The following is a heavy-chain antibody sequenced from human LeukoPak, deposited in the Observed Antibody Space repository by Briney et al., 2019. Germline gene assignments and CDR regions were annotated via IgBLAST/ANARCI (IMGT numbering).Heavy chain of an antibody. CDR1: GGSISSYY. CDR3: ARARTGWRAAAGTIFDY. J-gene: IGHJ4*02. V-gene: IGHV4-4*07. D-gene: IGHD6-13*01. Sequence: SETLSLTCTVSGGSISSYYWSWIRQPAGKGLEWIGRIYTSGSTNYNPSLKSRVTISVDTSKNQFSLKLSSVTAADTAVYYCARARTGWRAAAGTIFDYWGQGTLVTVSS. CDR2: IYTSGST.